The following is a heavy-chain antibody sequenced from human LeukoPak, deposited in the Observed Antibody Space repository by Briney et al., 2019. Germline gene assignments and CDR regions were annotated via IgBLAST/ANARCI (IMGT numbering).Heavy chain of an antibody. CDR1: GGSIRSNY. CDR2: IYYSGST. CDR3: ARLGDYDFNFDY. J-gene: IGHJ4*02. D-gene: IGHD3-3*01. Sequence: PSETLSLTCAVSGGSIRSNYWSWIRQPPGNGLEWIGYIYYSGSTNYNPSLKSRVTISVDTAKNQFSLKLTSVTAADTAVYYCARLGDYDFNFDYWGQGTLVTVSS. V-gene: IGHV4-59*08.